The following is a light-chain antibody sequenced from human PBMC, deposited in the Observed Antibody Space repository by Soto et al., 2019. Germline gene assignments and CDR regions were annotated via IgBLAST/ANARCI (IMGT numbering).Light chain of an antibody. CDR3: GSYTSTSTLGL. V-gene: IGLV2-14*03. CDR1: SSDVGGYNC. Sequence: QSALTQPASVSGSLGQSITISCTGTSSDVGGYNCVSWYQQHPGKAPKLILYDVSNRPSGVSSRFSASKSGNTASLTISRLQAEDEADYYCGSYTSTSTLGLFGGGTKLTVL. J-gene: IGLJ2*01. CDR2: DVS.